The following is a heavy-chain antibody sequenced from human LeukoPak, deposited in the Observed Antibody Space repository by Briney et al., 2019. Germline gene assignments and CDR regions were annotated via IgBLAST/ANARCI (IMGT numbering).Heavy chain of an antibody. CDR2: IIYSGNT. CDR1: SGSISSTSYY. J-gene: IGHJ3*02. V-gene: IGHV4-39*01. Sequence: SETLSLTCTASSGSISSTSYYWGWIRQPPGRGLEWIGGIIYSGNTYYNPSLKSRVTISVDTTKNQFSLKLTSVTAADTAVYYCARLGSTFDIWGQGTMVTVSS. CDR3: ARLGSTFDI. D-gene: IGHD2-2*01.